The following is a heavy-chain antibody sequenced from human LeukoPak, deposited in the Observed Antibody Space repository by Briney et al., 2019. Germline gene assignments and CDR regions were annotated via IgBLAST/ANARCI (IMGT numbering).Heavy chain of an antibody. CDR3: AKDGLLLWFGELLPPYGMDV. J-gene: IGHJ6*02. D-gene: IGHD3-10*01. CDR2: IRYDGSNK. CDR1: GFTFSSYG. Sequence: GGPLRLSCAASGFTFSSYGMHWVRQAPGKGLEGVAFIRYDGSNKYYADSVKGRFTISRDNSKNTLYLQMNSLRAEDTAVYYCAKDGLLLWFGELLPPYGMDVWGQGTTVTVSS. V-gene: IGHV3-30*02.